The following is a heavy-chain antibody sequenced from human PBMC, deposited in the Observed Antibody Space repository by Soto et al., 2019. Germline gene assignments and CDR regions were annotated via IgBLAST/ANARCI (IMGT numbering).Heavy chain of an antibody. CDR1: GFTLSDHY. J-gene: IGHJ4*02. CDR3: IWSESSGYFAF. Sequence: EVQLVESGGGLVQPGGSLRLSCAASGFTLSDHYVDWVRQAPGKGLEWTGRSRNKANSYSTEYAASVKGRFTLSRDEAKRALLLQRDSLKTEETAVWYCIWSESSGYFAFSGQGPLVNVCS. CDR2: SRNKANSYST. V-gene: IGHV3-72*01. D-gene: IGHD3-22*01.